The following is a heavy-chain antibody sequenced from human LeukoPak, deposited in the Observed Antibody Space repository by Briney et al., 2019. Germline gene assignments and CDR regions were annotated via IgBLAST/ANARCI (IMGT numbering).Heavy chain of an antibody. V-gene: IGHV4-38-2*01. CDR3: TRFDYIWEDDGGSHGMDAFDI. J-gene: IGHJ3*02. CDR2: THQSGTT. Sequence: AETLSLTCDVAGQSISIGFQWGWIRQPPGKGLEWIGNTHQSGTTHYNPSLTSRVAISMDAARNRFSLNLNSVTAADTAVYYCTRFDYIWEDDGGSHGMDAFDIWGQGTMVIVSS. CDR1: GQSISIGFQ. D-gene: IGHD3-16*01.